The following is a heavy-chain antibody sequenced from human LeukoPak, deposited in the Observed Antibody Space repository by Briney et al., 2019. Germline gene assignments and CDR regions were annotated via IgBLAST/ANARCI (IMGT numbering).Heavy chain of an antibody. J-gene: IGHJ4*02. CDR3: GKEIYFGSGSHPDY. V-gene: IGHV3-30*18. CDR1: GFPFSSYG. CDR2: ISHDGNNE. D-gene: IGHD3-10*01. Sequence: PGRSLRLSCAASGFPFSSYGIHWVRQAPGKGLEWVGVISHDGNNEYYADSVRGRFTISRDNSKNTLYLQMNSLRAEDTAVYYCGKEIYFGSGSHPDYWGQGTLVTVSS.